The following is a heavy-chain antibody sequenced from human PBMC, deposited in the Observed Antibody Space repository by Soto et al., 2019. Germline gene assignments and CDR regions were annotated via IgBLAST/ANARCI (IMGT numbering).Heavy chain of an antibody. D-gene: IGHD4-17*01. CDR1: GFTFGSYA. Sequence: PGGSLRLSCAASGFTFGSYAFHWVRQAPGKGLEYVSAIKSNGGSIYYGNSVKGRFTISRDNSKNTLYLQMGSLRAEDTAVYYCARETYGEGNREFDYWGQGTLVTVSS. J-gene: IGHJ4*02. CDR2: IKSNGGSI. V-gene: IGHV3-64*01. CDR3: ARETYGEGNREFDY.